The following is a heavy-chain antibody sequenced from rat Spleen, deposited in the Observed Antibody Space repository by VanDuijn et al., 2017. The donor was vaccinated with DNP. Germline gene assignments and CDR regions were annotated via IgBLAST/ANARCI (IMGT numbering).Heavy chain of an antibody. V-gene: IGHV3-1*01. CDR2: ISYSGST. Sequence: EVQLQESGPGLVKPSQSLSLTCSVTGYSITSSYRWNWIRKFPGNKMEWMGYISYSGSTRYNPSLKSRISITRDTSENQFFLHLNSVTTEDTATYYCARWVRYFDYWGQGVMVTVSS. J-gene: IGHJ2*01. CDR3: ARWVRYFDY. CDR1: GYSITSSY. D-gene: IGHD1-1*01.